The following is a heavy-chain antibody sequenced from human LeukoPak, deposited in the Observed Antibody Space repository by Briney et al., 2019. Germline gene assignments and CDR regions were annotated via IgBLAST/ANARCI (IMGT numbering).Heavy chain of an antibody. CDR3: AKDWGFCTTGVCYWHDY. D-gene: IGHD2-8*01. J-gene: IGHJ4*02. Sequence: PGGSLRLSCTGSGFTFSSYGMHWVRQAPGKGLEWVATISYTGSNEFYVESVKGRFTISRDNSKNTVYLQMNSLRAEDTAVYYCAKDWGFCTTGVCYWHDYWGQGTLVTVSS. CDR1: GFTFSSYG. V-gene: IGHV3-30*18. CDR2: ISYTGSNE.